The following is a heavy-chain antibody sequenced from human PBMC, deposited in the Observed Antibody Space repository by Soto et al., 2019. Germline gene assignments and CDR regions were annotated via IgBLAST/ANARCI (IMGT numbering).Heavy chain of an antibody. J-gene: IGHJ4*02. D-gene: IGHD6-19*01. V-gene: IGHV1-46*01. CDR1: GYTFTRYT. CDR2: INPSGGST. CDR3: AKDWGIAVAGLLPY. Sequence: GASVKVSCKASGYTFTRYTMHWVRQAPGQGLEWMAMINPSGGSTYYVQTFEGRVTLTRDTSTSTVYMELSSLRAEDTAVYYCAKDWGIAVAGLLPYWGQGTLVTVSS.